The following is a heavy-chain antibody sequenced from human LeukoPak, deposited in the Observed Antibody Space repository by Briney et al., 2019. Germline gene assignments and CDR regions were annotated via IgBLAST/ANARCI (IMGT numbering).Heavy chain of an antibody. J-gene: IGHJ3*02. Sequence: SETLSLTCTVSGGSISSSSYYWGWSRQPPGKGLEWIGSIYYSGSTYYNPSLKSRVTISVDTSKNQFSLKLSSVTAADTAVYYCARELSYHWNPDAFDIWGQGTMVTVSS. V-gene: IGHV4-39*07. CDR1: GGSISSSSYY. D-gene: IGHD1-20*01. CDR2: IYYSGST. CDR3: ARELSYHWNPDAFDI.